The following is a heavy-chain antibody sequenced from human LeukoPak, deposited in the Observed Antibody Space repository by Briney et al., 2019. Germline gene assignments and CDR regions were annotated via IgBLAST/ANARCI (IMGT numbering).Heavy chain of an antibody. D-gene: IGHD3-22*01. J-gene: IGHJ4*02. CDR3: ARSMYYYDSSGYSKTPFFGY. CDR1: GGSFSGYY. Sequence: ASETLSLTCAVYGGSFSGYYWSRIRQPPGKGLEWIGEINHSGSTNYNPSLKSRVTISVDTSKNQFSLKLSSVTAADTAVYYCARSMYYYDSSGYSKTPFFGYWGQGTLVTVSS. V-gene: IGHV4-34*01. CDR2: INHSGST.